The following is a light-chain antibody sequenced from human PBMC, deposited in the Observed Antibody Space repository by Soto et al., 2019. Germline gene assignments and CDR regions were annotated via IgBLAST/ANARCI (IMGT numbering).Light chain of an antibody. J-gene: IGKJ1*01. CDR1: QSVGSDY. Sequence: IVLKQSPGTLSLSPGERATLSCRASQSVGSDYLAWYQQKPGQAPRILIFGASGRATGIPDRFSGSGSGTDFTLTISRLEPEDFAVYYCQQYGSSGTFGQGTKVDIK. V-gene: IGKV3-20*01. CDR2: GAS. CDR3: QQYGSSGT.